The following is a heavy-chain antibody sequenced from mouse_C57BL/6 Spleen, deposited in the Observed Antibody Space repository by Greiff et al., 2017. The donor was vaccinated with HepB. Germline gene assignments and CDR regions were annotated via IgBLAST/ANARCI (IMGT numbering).Heavy chain of an antibody. Sequence: QVHVKQPGAELVRPGTSVKLSCKASGYTFTSYWMHWVKQRPGQGLEWIGVIDPSDSYTNYNQKFKGKATLTVDTSSSTAYMQLSSLTSEDSAVYYCATRAYWGQGTTLTVSS. D-gene: IGHD3-3*01. J-gene: IGHJ2*01. CDR3: ATRAY. V-gene: IGHV1-59*01. CDR2: IDPSDSYT. CDR1: GYTFTSYW.